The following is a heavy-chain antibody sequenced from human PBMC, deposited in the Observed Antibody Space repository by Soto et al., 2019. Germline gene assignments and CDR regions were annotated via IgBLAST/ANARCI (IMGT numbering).Heavy chain of an antibody. CDR1: GFTFSSYA. CDR3: AKDRTVPIDYMDV. D-gene: IGHD2-21*02. J-gene: IGHJ6*03. V-gene: IGHV3-23*01. CDR2: ISGSGGST. Sequence: LRLSCAASGFTFSSYAMSWVRQAPGKGLEWVSAISGSGGSTYYADSVKGRFTISRDNSKNTLYLQMNSLRAEDTAVYYCAKDRTVPIDYMDVWGKGTTVTVSS.